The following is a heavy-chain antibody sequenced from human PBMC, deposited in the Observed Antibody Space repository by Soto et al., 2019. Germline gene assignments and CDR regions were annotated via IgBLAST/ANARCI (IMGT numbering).Heavy chain of an antibody. CDR3: ARDSAIGWDYLLIGELNWFDP. D-gene: IGHD1-7*01. CDR1: GFTFSSYG. J-gene: IGHJ5*02. CDR2: IWYDGSNK. Sequence: PGGSLRLSCAASGFTFSSYGMHWVRQAPGKGLEWVAVIWYDGSNKYYADSVKGRFTISRDSSKNTLYLQMNSLRAEDTAVYYCARDSAIGWDYLLIGELNWFDPWGQGTLVTVSS. V-gene: IGHV3-33*01.